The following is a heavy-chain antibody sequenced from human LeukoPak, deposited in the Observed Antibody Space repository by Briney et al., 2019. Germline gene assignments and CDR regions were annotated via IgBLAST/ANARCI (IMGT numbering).Heavy chain of an antibody. J-gene: IGHJ4*02. V-gene: IGHV4-59*08. CDR2: IYYSGSS. D-gene: IGHD5-18*01. CDR1: GGSISSYY. Sequence: SETLSLTCTVSGGSISSYYWSWIRQPPGKGLEWIGYIYYSGSSNYNPSLKSRVTISVDTSKNQFSLKLTSVTAADTAVYYCARHAVRGYGYLDYWGQGTLVTVSS. CDR3: ARHAVRGYGYLDY.